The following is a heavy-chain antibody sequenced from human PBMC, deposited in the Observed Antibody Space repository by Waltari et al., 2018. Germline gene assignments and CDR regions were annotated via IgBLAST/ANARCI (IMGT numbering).Heavy chain of an antibody. D-gene: IGHD2-2*01. CDR3: VRDGLGSGRTRVDV. CDR1: GSSFSSYE. Sequence: QLVESGGGLVQPGGSLRLACAASGSSFSSYEMNWVRQAPGKGLEWISYISDSDNSKFYAESVKGRFIVSRDNAKNSLHLEMNSLRVEDTATYYCVRDGLGSGRTRVDVWGQGTTVIVSS. V-gene: IGHV3-48*03. CDR2: ISDSDNSK. J-gene: IGHJ6*02.